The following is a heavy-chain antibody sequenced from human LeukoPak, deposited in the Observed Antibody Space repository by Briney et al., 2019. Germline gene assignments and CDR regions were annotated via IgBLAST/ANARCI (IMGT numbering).Heavy chain of an antibody. J-gene: IGHJ6*01. CDR3: VCLGLLPSYGMEA. D-gene: IGHD2/OR15-2a*01. CDR2: INSDGSST. V-gene: IGHV3-74*01. CDR1: GFTFSNYF. Sequence: GGSLRLSCAASGFTFSNYFMHGLRQAPGKGLVWVSRINSDGSSTNYADSVKGRFTIARDNAKNTMYLQMNSLRAEDTAVYYCVCLGLLPSYGMEAWGQGKTVTVSS.